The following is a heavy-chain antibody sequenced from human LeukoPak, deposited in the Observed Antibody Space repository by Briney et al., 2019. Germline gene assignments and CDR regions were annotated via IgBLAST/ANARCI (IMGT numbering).Heavy chain of an antibody. CDR1: GYTLTVLS. V-gene: IGHV1-24*01. D-gene: IGHD3-10*01. CDR2: FDPEDGET. Sequence: ASVKVSCKVSGYTLTVLSMHWVRQAPGKGLEWMGGFDPEDGETIYAQKFQGRVTMTEDTSTDTAYMELSSLRSEDTAVYYCATEVYYGSGSYYYYYGMDVWGQGTTVTVSS. J-gene: IGHJ6*02. CDR3: ATEVYYGSGSYYYYYGMDV.